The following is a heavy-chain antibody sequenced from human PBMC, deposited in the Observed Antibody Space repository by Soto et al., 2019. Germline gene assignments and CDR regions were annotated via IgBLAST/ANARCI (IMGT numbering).Heavy chain of an antibody. V-gene: IGHV3-30*18. CDR3: AKALGELSPDSYDS. CDR1: GFSFSSFG. Sequence: GGSLRLSCAASGFSFSSFGMHWVRQAPGKGLEWVAFNSYDGSNKYYADSVKGRFTISRDSSEKTLYLQMNSLRPEDTAVYYCAKALGELSPDSYDSWGHGTLAIVSS. CDR2: NSYDGSNK. J-gene: IGHJ5*01. D-gene: IGHD3-16*02.